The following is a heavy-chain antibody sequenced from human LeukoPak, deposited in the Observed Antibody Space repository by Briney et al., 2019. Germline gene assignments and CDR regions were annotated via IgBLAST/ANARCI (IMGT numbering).Heavy chain of an antibody. CDR1: GGSFSGYY. CDR3: ARGSLRGYSYVYYFDY. Sequence: PSETLSLTCAVYGGSFSGYYWSWIRQPPGKGLEWIGEINHSGSTNYNPSLKSRVTISVDTSKNQFSLKLSSVTAADTAVYYCARGSLRGYSYVYYFDYWGQGTLVTVSS. CDR2: INHSGST. J-gene: IGHJ4*02. V-gene: IGHV4-34*01. D-gene: IGHD5-18*01.